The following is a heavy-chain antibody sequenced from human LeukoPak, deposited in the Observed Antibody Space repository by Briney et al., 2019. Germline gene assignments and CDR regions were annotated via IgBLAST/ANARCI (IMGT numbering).Heavy chain of an antibody. Sequence: GGSLRLSCAASGFAFDTYAMNWVRHAPGKGLEWVSAISSSGGDTYYADSVKGRFTISRDNSKNMLYLQMNSLRAEDTAVYYCAKDTLVAVAGPYYYYGMDVWGQGTTVTVSS. CDR1: GFAFDTYA. D-gene: IGHD6-19*01. CDR2: ISSSGGDT. V-gene: IGHV3-23*01. J-gene: IGHJ6*02. CDR3: AKDTLVAVAGPYYYYGMDV.